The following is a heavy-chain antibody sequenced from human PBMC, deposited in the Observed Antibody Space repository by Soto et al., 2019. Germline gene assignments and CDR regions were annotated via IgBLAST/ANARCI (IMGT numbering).Heavy chain of an antibody. CDR1: GFTFSRYY. D-gene: IGHD1-26*01. CDR2: IRGNGDPP. Sequence: RLSCSATGFTFSRYYMHWVRQAPGKGLEYVSGIRGNGDPPFYADSVKGRFTISRDNSKNTLYLQMSSLSADDTAVYYCVKSRGGNHYLFFVWGQGALVIGSS. J-gene: IGHJ1*01. CDR3: VKSRGGNHYLFFV. V-gene: IGHV3-64D*06.